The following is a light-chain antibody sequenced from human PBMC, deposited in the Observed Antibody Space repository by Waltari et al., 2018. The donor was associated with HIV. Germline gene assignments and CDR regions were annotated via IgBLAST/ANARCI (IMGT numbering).Light chain of an antibody. V-gene: IGKV3-11*01. CDR3: QQRSNWLIT. CDR2: DAS. CDR1: QSVSS. J-gene: IGKJ5*01. Sequence: EIVLTQSPATLSLSPGERATLSCRASQSVSSQAPRLLIYDASNRATGIPARFSGRGSGTDFTLTISSLEPEDFAVYYCQQRSNWLITFGQGTRLEIK.